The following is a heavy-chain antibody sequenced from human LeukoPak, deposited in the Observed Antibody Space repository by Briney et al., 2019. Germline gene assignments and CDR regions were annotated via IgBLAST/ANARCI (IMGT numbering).Heavy chain of an antibody. D-gene: IGHD3-3*01. V-gene: IGHV4-59*01. CDR2: IYYSGST. Sequence: SETLSLTCTVSGGSISSYYWSWIRQPPGKGLEWIGYIYYSGSTNYSPSLKSRVTISVDTSKNQFSLKLSSVTAADTAVYYCARVTTYYDFWSGQNYYYYGMDVWGQGTTVTVSS. CDR1: GGSISSYY. CDR3: ARVTTYYDFWSGQNYYYYGMDV. J-gene: IGHJ6*02.